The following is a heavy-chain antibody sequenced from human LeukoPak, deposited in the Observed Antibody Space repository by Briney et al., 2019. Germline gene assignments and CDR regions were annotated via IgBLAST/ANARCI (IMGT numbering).Heavy chain of an antibody. Sequence: SETLSLTCTVSGGSISSGSYYWSWIRQPAGKGLEWIGRIYTSGSTNYNPSLKSRVTISVDTSKNQFSLKLSSVTAADTAVYYCARDPSEDYYYDSSGYPYYFDYWGQGTLVTVSS. CDR1: GGSISSGSYY. V-gene: IGHV4-61*02. J-gene: IGHJ4*02. D-gene: IGHD3-22*01. CDR3: ARDPSEDYYYDSSGYPYYFDY. CDR2: IYTSGST.